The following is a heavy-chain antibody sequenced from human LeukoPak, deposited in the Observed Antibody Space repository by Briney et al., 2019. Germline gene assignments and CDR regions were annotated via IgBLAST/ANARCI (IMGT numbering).Heavy chain of an antibody. J-gene: IGHJ4*02. CDR3: ARSSLYSSSWYEPPSLGEDY. V-gene: IGHV1-69*13. D-gene: IGHD6-13*01. CDR2: IIPIFGTA. Sequence: SVKVSCKASGGIFSSYAISWVRQAPGQGLEWMGGIIPIFGTANYAQKFQGRVTITADESTSTAYMELSSLRSEDTAVYYCARSSLYSSSWYEPPSLGEDYWGQGTLVTVSS. CDR1: GGIFSSYA.